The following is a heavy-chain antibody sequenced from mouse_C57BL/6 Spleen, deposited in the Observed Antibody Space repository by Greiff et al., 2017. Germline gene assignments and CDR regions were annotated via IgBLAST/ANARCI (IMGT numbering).Heavy chain of an antibody. Sequence: VQLQQPGAELVRPGTSVKLSCKASGYTFTSYWMHWVKQRPGQGLEWIGVIDPSDSYTNYNQKFKGKATLTVDTSSSTAYMQLSSLTSEDSAVYYCAREGGYYVGYWGKGTTLTVSS. CDR3: AREGGYYVGY. V-gene: IGHV1-59*01. J-gene: IGHJ2*01. CDR1: GYTFTSYW. CDR2: IDPSDSYT.